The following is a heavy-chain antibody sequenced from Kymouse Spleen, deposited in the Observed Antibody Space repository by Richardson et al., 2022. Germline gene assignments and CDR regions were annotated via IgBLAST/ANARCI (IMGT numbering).Heavy chain of an antibody. J-gene: IGHJ6*02. D-gene: IGHD6-13*01. CDR3: AREGAAAGPLYYYYYGMDV. Sequence: QVQLQQWGAGLLKPSETLSLTCAVYGGSFSGYYWSWIRQPPGKGLEWIGEINHSGSTNYNPSLKSRVTISVDTSKNQFSLKLSSVTAADTAVYYCAREGAAAGPLYYYYYGMDVWGQGTTVTVSS. CDR1: GGSFSGYY. V-gene: IGHV4-34*01. CDR2: INHSGST.